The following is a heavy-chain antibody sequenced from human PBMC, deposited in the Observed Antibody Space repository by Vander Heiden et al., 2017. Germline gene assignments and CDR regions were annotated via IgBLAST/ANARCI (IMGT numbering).Heavy chain of an antibody. J-gene: IGHJ6*02. CDR1: GRSISSRSYY. D-gene: IGHD3-16*01. CDR2: IYYSGST. V-gene: IGHV4-39*01. Sequence: QLQLQESGPGLVKPSETLSLTCTVSGRSISSRSYYWGWIRQPPGKGLEWIGSIYYSGSTYYNPSLKSRVTISVDTSKNQFSLKLSSVTAADTAVYYCARHYDYVWGSYYYYGMDVWGQGTTVTVSS. CDR3: ARHYDYVWGSYYYYGMDV.